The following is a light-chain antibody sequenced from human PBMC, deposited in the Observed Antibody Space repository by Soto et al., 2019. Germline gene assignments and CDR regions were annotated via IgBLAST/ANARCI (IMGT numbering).Light chain of an antibody. CDR1: QNISNY. V-gene: IGKV3-20*01. CDR2: GAS. J-gene: IGKJ4*01. CDR3: QQYVTSPLT. Sequence: IVLTQSPATLSLSPGKRATLSCRASQNISNYLIWYQQKPGQAPRLLIYGASTPAAGLPDRFSGSGSGTDFTLTISRLEPEDFAVYYCQQYVTSPLTFGGGTKVDIK.